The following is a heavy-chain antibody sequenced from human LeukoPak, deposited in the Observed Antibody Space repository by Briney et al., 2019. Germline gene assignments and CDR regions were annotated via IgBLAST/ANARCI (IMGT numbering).Heavy chain of an antibody. CDR3: AKTTAGNSSGRYPGWPVDY. J-gene: IGHJ4*02. V-gene: IGHV3-23*01. CDR2: VSGSGGIT. Sequence: GGSLRLSCAASGFTFSDYYMSWVRQAPGKGLEWVSHVSGSGGITYYADSVKGRFTISRDNSKNTLYLQMNSLRAEDTAVYYCAKTTAGNSSGRYPGWPVDYWGQGTLVTVSS. CDR1: GFTFSDYY. D-gene: IGHD6-19*01.